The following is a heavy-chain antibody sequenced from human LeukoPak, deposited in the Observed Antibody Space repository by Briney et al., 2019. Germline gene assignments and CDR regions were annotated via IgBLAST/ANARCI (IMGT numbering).Heavy chain of an antibody. V-gene: IGHV3-33*01. J-gene: IGHJ5*02. D-gene: IGHD2-15*01. CDR1: GFTLGDYA. CDR3: ARDRGTSAAGYCSGGSCYGWFDT. CDR2: IWYDGSNT. Sequence: GGSLRLSCTASGFTLGDYAMSWVRQAPGKGLEWVAIIWYDGSNTYYADSVKGRFTIFRDNSKNTLYLQLNSLRAEDTAVYYCARDRGTSAAGYCSGGSCYGWFDTWGQGTLVTVSS.